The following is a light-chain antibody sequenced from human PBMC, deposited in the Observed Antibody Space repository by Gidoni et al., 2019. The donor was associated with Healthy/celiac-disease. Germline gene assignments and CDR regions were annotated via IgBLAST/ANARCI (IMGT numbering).Light chain of an antibody. J-gene: IGKJ2*03. V-gene: IGKV1-5*03. CDR3: QQYNSYSPYS. Sequence: DIQMTQSPSTLSASVGDRVTITCRASQSSSSWLAWYQQKPGKAPKLLIYKASSLESGVPSRFSGCGSGTEFTLTIRSLQPDDFATYYCQQYNSYSPYSFGQGTKLEIK. CDR2: KAS. CDR1: QSSSSW.